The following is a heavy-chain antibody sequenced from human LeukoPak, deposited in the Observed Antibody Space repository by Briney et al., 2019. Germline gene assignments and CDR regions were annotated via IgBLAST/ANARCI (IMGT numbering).Heavy chain of an antibody. V-gene: IGHV1-24*01. D-gene: IGHD1-26*01. Sequence: ASVKVSCKVSGYTLTELSMHWVRQAPGKGLEGMGVFVPHDGKTIYPHNFQGRVTITDDTSTDTAYMELSSLRSEDTAVYYCATSHSGSYSAFDYWGQGTLVTVSS. CDR1: GYTLTELS. J-gene: IGHJ4*02. CDR2: FVPHDGKT. CDR3: ATSHSGSYSAFDY.